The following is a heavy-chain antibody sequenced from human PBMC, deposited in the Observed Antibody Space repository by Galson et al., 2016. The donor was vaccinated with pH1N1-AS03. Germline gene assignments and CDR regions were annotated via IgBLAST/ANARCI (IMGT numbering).Heavy chain of an antibody. CDR3: TRVSGGSRLLIFDF. J-gene: IGHJ4*02. V-gene: IGHV3-11*04. Sequence: LRLSCAASGFTFSDYDMSWIRQAPGKGLEWVSSISSSSSPIYYVDSVKGRFTTSRDNAKNSVYLQMNSLRAEDTAVYYCTRVSGGSRLLIFDFWGQGTLVTVSS. D-gene: IGHD3-10*02. CDR2: ISSSSSPI. CDR1: GFTFSDYD.